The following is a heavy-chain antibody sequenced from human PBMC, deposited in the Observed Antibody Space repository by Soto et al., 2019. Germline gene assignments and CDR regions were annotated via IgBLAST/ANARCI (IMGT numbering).Heavy chain of an antibody. CDR2: ISWNSVTI. Sequence: EVQLVEAGGGLAQPGWSRRLSCAASGFNFDDHAMHWVRQAPGKGGEWVSGISWNSVTINYADSVKGRFTISRDNAKRTLHLQMNSLRPEDTAIYYCVRSSGSQPRAGWFDPWGQGPLVTVS. D-gene: IGHD1-26*01. V-gene: IGHV3-9*01. J-gene: IGHJ5*02. CDR1: GFNFDDHA. CDR3: VRSSGSQPRAGWFDP.